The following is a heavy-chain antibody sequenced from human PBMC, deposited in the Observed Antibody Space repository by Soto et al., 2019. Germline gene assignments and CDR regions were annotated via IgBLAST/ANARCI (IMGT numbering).Heavy chain of an antibody. D-gene: IGHD1-26*01. V-gene: IGHV3-30*18. J-gene: IGHJ4*02. Sequence: QVELVESGGGVVQPGKSLRLSCSASGFSLINYGIHWLRQAPGKGLEWVAYISYDGSDKSYADFVEGRFTISRDTSKNTLYLQMNSLRTEDTALYYCAKAGSGSNFDYWGQGTLVTVSS. CDR1: GFSLINYG. CDR2: ISYDGSDK. CDR3: AKAGSGSNFDY.